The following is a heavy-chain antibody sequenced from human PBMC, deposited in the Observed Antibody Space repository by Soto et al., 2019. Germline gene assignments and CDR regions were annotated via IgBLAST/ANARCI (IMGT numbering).Heavy chain of an antibody. V-gene: IGHV4-39*02. J-gene: IGHJ5*02. D-gene: IGHD3-3*01. Sequence: SETLSLTCTVSGGSISSSSYYWGWIRQPPGKGLEWIGSIYYSGSTYYNPSLKSRVTISVDTSKNQFSLKLSSVTAADTAVYYCARDPETGWYPTIFGVVPRWFDPWGQGTLVTVSS. CDR3: ARDPETGWYPTIFGVVPRWFDP. CDR1: GGSISSSSYY. CDR2: IYYSGST.